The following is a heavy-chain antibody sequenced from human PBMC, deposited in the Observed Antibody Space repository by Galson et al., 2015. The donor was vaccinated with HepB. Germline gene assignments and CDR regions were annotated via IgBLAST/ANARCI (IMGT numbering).Heavy chain of an antibody. J-gene: IGHJ4*02. CDR1: GFTFSSCG. Sequence: SLRLSCAASGFTFSSCGMNWVRQAPGKGLEWVALIWSDGTYKNHRDSVKGRFTISRDNSKNTLYLQMNSLRAEDTALYYCAKDPYLYSALAGTMAGFAYWGQGTLVTVSS. CDR3: AKDPYLYSALAGTMAGFAY. CDR2: IWSDGTYK. V-gene: IGHV3-30*02. D-gene: IGHD6-19*01.